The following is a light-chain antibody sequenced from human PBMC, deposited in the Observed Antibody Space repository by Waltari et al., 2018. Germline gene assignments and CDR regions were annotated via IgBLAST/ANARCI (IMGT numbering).Light chain of an antibody. V-gene: IGLV1-40*01. CDR1: TPNSGAGYD. Sequence: QSVLTQPPSVSGAPGQRVTISCTGSTPNSGAGYDVHWYQQFPGTAPKLLIYGNSNRPSGVPDRFSGSKSGTSASLAITGLQAEDEADYYCQSYDSSLSGHVVFGGGTKLTVL. CDR3: QSYDSSLSGHVV. J-gene: IGLJ2*01. CDR2: GNS.